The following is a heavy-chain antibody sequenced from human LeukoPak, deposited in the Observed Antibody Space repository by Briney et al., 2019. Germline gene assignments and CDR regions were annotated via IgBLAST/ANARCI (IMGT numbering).Heavy chain of an antibody. D-gene: IGHD2-2*01. J-gene: IGHJ3*02. CDR2: ISSSSSYI. CDR1: GFTFSSYS. CDR3: ARDRGSSTSPRAFDI. Sequence: GGSLRLSCAASGFTFSSYSMNWVRQAPGKGLEWVSSISSSSSYIYYADSVKGRFTISRDNAKNSLYLQMNSLRAEDTAVYYCARDRGSSTSPRAFDIWGQGTMVTVSS. V-gene: IGHV3-21*01.